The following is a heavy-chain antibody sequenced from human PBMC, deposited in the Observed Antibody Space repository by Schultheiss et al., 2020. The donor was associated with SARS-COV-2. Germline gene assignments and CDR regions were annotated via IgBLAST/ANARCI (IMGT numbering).Heavy chain of an antibody. D-gene: IGHD3-10*01. V-gene: IGHV1-46*01. CDR1: GYTFTGYY. Sequence: ASVKVSCKASGYTFTGYYMHWVRQAPGQGLEWMGIINPSGGSTSYAQKFQGRVTMTRDTSTSTVYMELSSLRSEDTAVYYCARDRGVAGHYYYGMDVWGQGTTVTVSS. CDR2: INPSGGST. CDR3: ARDRGVAGHYYYGMDV. J-gene: IGHJ6*02.